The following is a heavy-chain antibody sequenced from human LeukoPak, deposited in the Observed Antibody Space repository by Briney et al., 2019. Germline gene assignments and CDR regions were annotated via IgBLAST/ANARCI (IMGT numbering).Heavy chain of an antibody. J-gene: IGHJ5*02. D-gene: IGHD1-26*01. CDR3: ARTRGVGATYNWFDP. Sequence: ASVKVSCKASGYTFTSYGISWVRQAPGQGLEWMGWISAYNGNTNYAQKLQGRVTMTTDTSTSTAYMELRSLRSDDTAVYYCARTRGVGATYNWFDPWGQGTLVTVSS. V-gene: IGHV1-18*01. CDR1: GYTFTSYG. CDR2: ISAYNGNT.